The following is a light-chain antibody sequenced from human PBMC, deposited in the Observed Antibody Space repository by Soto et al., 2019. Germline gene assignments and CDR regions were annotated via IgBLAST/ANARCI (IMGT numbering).Light chain of an antibody. Sequence: DIQMTQSPSFVFASVGDRATITFRASQDISIWLAWYQQKPGKAPKLLISAATTLLDGVPSRFSGSRSGKHFTLPITSLQPEVFATYYCQHAHVLPLAFGGGPRVDIK. CDR3: QHAHVLPLA. CDR2: AAT. CDR1: QDISIW. J-gene: IGKJ4*01. V-gene: IGKV1D-12*01.